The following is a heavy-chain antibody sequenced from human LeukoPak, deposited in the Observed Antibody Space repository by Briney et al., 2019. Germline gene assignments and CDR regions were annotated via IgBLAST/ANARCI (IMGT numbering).Heavy chain of an antibody. CDR2: INPNSGGT. CDR3: ARDTYDSSGPIAFDY. CDR1: GYTFTDFG. J-gene: IGHJ4*02. V-gene: IGHV1-2*02. D-gene: IGHD3-22*01. Sequence: ASVKVSCKASGYTFTDFGVSWVRQAPGQGLEWMGWINPNSGGTNYAQKFQGRVTMTRDTSISTAYMELSRLRSDDTAVYYCARDTYDSSGPIAFDYWGQGTLVTVSS.